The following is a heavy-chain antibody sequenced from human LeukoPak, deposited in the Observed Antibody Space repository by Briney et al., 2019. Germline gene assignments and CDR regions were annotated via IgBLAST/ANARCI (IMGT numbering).Heavy chain of an antibody. J-gene: IGHJ6*03. V-gene: IGHV4-39*07. CDR2: IYYSGST. Sequence: SETLSLTCTVSGGSISSSSYYWGWIRQPPGKGLEWIGSIYYSGSTYYNPSLKSRVTISVDTSKNQFSLKLSSVTAADTAVYYCARKREEAAGFYYYYYYMDVWGKGTTVTVSS. D-gene: IGHD6-13*01. CDR3: ARKREEAAGFYYYYYYMDV. CDR1: GGSISSSSYY.